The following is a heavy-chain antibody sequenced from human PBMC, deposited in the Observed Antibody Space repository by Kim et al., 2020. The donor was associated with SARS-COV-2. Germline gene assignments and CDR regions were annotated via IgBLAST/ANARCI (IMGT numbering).Heavy chain of an antibody. CDR2: SNK. J-gene: IGHJ4*02. Sequence: SNKDYADSVKGRFTITRDNSKNTLYLQMNSLRAEDTAVYYCASGSYYFDYWGQGTLVTVSS. V-gene: IGHV3-33*01. CDR3: ASGSYYFDY. D-gene: IGHD1-26*01.